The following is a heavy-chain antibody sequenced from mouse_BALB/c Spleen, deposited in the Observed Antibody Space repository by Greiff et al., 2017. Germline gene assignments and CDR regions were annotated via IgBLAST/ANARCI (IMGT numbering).Heavy chain of an antibody. CDR3: TFAYYRYDWFAY. J-gene: IGHJ3*01. D-gene: IGHD2-14*01. V-gene: IGHV1S81*02. Sequence: QVQLQQSGAELVKPGASVKLSCKASGYTFTSYYMYWVKQRPGQGLEWIGEINPSNGGTNFNEKFKSKATLTVDKSSSTAYMQLSSLTSEDSAVYYCTFAYYRYDWFAYWGQGTLVTVSA. CDR2: INPSNGGT. CDR1: GYTFTSYY.